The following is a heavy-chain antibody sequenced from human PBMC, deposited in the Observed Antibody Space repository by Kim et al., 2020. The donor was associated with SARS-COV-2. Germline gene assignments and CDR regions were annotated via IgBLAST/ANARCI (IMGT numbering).Heavy chain of an antibody. CDR1: GGTFSSYA. Sequence: SVKVSCKASGGTFSSYAISWVRQAPGQGLEWMGGIIPIFGTANYAQKFQGRVTITADESTSTAYMELSSLRSEDTAVYYCARVKGTYYDILTGSRKRYYYYYGMDVWGQGTTVTVSS. J-gene: IGHJ6*02. CDR2: IIPIFGTA. D-gene: IGHD3-9*01. CDR3: ARVKGTYYDILTGSRKRYYYYYGMDV. V-gene: IGHV1-69*13.